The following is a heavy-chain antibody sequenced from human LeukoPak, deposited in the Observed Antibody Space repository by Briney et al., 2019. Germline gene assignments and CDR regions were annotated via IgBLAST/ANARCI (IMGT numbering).Heavy chain of an antibody. CDR2: FDPEDGET. Sequence: ASVKVSCKVSGYTLTELSMHWVRQAPGKGLEWMGGFDPEDGETIYAQKFQGRVTMTEDTSTDTAYMELSSLRSEDTAVYYCATFGYSSSSFDYWGQGTLVTVSS. V-gene: IGHV1-24*01. CDR3: ATFGYSSSSFDY. D-gene: IGHD6-6*01. J-gene: IGHJ4*02. CDR1: GYTLTELS.